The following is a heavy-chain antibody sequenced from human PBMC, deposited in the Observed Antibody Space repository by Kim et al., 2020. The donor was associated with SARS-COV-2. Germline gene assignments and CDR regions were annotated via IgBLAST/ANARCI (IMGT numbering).Heavy chain of an antibody. CDR2: IKSKTDGGTT. D-gene: IGHD3-10*01. V-gene: IGHV3-15*01. Sequence: GGSLRLSCAASGFTFSNAWMSWVRQAPGKGLEWVGRIKSKTDGGTTDYAAPVKGRFTISRDDSKNTLYLQMNSLKTEDTAVYYCTTAASYYGSGGFDPWGQGTLVTVSS. J-gene: IGHJ5*02. CDR3: TTAASYYGSGGFDP. CDR1: GFTFSNAW.